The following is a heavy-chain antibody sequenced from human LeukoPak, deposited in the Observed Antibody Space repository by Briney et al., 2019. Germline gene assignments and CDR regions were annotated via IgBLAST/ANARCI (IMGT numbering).Heavy chain of an antibody. CDR1: GGSFSGYY. Sequence: PSETLSLTCAVYGGSFSGYYWSWIRQPPGKGLEWIGEINHSGSTNYNPSLKSRVTISVDTSKKQFSLKLSSVTAADTAVYFCARDSVNCSTTSCSDYLDYWGQGTLVTVSS. CDR2: INHSGST. D-gene: IGHD2-2*01. CDR3: ARDSVNCSTTSCSDYLDY. V-gene: IGHV4-34*01. J-gene: IGHJ4*02.